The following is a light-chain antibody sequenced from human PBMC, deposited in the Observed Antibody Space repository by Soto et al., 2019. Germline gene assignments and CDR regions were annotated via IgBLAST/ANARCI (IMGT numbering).Light chain of an antibody. Sequence: QSVLTQPPSVSGAPGQRVTISCTGSSSNIGAGYDVHWYQQLPGTAPKILIYGDTKRPSGVPDRFSASKSGTSASLAIAGLQAEDEADYYCQSYDNGLTGSLSVFGTGTEVTVL. CDR1: SSNIGAGYD. J-gene: IGLJ1*01. CDR2: GDT. CDR3: QSYDNGLTGSLSV. V-gene: IGLV1-40*01.